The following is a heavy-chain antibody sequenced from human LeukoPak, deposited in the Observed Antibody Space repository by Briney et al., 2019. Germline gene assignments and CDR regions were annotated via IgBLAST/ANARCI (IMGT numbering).Heavy chain of an antibody. D-gene: IGHD6-13*01. CDR1: GYTFTGYY. V-gene: IGHV1-2*02. CDR2: INPNSGGT. J-gene: IGHJ4*02. CDR3: ARECGYSSSWYE. Sequence: ASVTVSCKASGYTFTGYYMHWVRQAPGQGLEWMGWINPNSGGTNYAQKFQGRVTMTRDTSISTAYMELSRLRSDDTAVYYCARECGYSSSWYEWGQGTLVTVSS.